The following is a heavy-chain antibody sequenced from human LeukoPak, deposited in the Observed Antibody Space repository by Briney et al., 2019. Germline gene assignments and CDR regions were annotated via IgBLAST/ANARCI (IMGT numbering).Heavy chain of an antibody. CDR1: GFTFSSYA. J-gene: IGHJ4*02. D-gene: IGHD4-17*01. CDR3: ARDPFSYGMMSYFDY. Sequence: SGGSLRLSCAASGFTFSSYAMHWVRQAPGKGLEWVAVISYDGSNKYYADSVKGRFTISRDNSKNTLYLQMNSLRAEDTAVYYCARDPFSYGMMSYFDYWGQGTLVTVSS. V-gene: IGHV3-30-3*01. CDR2: ISYDGSNK.